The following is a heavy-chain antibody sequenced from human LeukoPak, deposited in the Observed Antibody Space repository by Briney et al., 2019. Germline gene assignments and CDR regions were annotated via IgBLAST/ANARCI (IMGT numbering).Heavy chain of an antibody. CDR1: GYSISSGYY. J-gene: IGHJ3*02. V-gene: IGHV4-38-2*02. CDR2: IYHSGST. Sequence: SETLSLTCTVSGYSISSGYYWGWIRQPPGKGLEWIGSIYHSGSTYYNPSLKSRVTISVDTSKNQFSLKLSSVTAADTAVYYGAVNVDISAFDIWGQGTMVTVSS. D-gene: IGHD5-12*01. CDR3: AVNVDISAFDI.